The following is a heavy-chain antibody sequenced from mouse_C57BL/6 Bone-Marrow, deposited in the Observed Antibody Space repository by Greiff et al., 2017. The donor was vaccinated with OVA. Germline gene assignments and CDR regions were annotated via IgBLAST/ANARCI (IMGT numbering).Heavy chain of an antibody. CDR3: ARDYGDAMDY. CDR1: GYTFTSYW. J-gene: IGHJ4*01. V-gene: IGHV1-50*01. D-gene: IGHD1-1*02. Sequence: QVQLQQPGAELVKPGASVKLSCKASGYTFTSYWMQWVKQRPGQGLEWIGEIDPSDSYTNYNQKFKGKATLTVDTSSSTAYMQLSSLTSEDSAVYYCARDYGDAMDYWGQGTSVTVSS. CDR2: IDPSDSYT.